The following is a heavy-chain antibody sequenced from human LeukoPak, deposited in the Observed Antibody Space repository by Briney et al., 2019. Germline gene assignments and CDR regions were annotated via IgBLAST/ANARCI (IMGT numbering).Heavy chain of an antibody. CDR3: ARGSEFGSYFDY. J-gene: IGHJ4*02. V-gene: IGHV4-34*01. Sequence: SETLSLTCAVYGGSFSAYYWSWSRQPPGKGLEWIGEINHSGSTNYNPSLKSRVTISVDTSKNQFSLKLSSVTAADTAVYYCARGSEFGSYFDYWGQGTLVTVSS. D-gene: IGHD1-26*01. CDR1: GGSFSAYY. CDR2: INHSGST.